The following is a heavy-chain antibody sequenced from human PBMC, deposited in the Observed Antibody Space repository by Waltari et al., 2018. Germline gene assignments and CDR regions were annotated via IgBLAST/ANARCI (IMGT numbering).Heavy chain of an antibody. CDR1: GGSISSYY. V-gene: IGHV4-59*01. Sequence: QLQLQESGPGLVKPSETLSLTCPVSGGSISSYYWSWIRQPPGKGLEWIGYIYYSGSTNYNPSLKSRVTISVDTSKNQFSLKLSSVTAADTAVYYCAREFGEGWFDPWGQGTLVTVSS. CDR3: AREFGEGWFDP. CDR2: IYYSGST. D-gene: IGHD3-10*01. J-gene: IGHJ5*02.